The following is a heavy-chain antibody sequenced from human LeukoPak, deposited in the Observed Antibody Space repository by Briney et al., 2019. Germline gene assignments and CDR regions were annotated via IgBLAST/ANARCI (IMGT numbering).Heavy chain of an antibody. CDR2: IYSGGST. D-gene: IGHD3-10*01. CDR3: AREEVLWFGESTYYYYGMDV. CDR1: GFTVSSNY. Sequence: GGSLRLSCAASGFTVSSNYMSWVRQVPGKGLEWVSVIYSGGSTYYADSVKGRFTISRDNSKNTLYLQMNSLRAEDTAVYYCAREEVLWFGESTYYYYGMDVWGQGTTVTVSS. J-gene: IGHJ6*02. V-gene: IGHV3-66*01.